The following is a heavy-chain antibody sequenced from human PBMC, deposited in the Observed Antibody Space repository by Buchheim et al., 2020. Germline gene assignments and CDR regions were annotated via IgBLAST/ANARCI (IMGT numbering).Heavy chain of an antibody. CDR2: INQDESET. V-gene: IGHV3-7*01. CDR3: VTYCTNGICSTGYQHY. Sequence: EVQVVESGGGLVQPGGSLRLSCAASGFTFSSYWMRWVRQAPGKGLEWVANINQDESETNYVDSVKGRFTISRDNARNSLYLQMNSLRVEDTAMYYCVTYCTNGICSTGYQHYWGQGTL. J-gene: IGHJ4*02. D-gene: IGHD2-8*01. CDR1: GFTFSSYW.